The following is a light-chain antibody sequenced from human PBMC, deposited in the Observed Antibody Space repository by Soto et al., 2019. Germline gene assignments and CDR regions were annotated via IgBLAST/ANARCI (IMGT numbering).Light chain of an antibody. CDR2: EVS. Sequence: QSALTQPASVSGSPGQSITISCTGTSRDVGGYNYVSWYQQHPGKAPKLMIYEVSNRPSGVSNRFSGSKSGNTASLTISGLQAEDEAESYCSSYTSSSTREVFGGGTKVTGL. V-gene: IGLV2-14*01. J-gene: IGLJ2*01. CDR3: SSYTSSSTREV. CDR1: SRDVGGYNY.